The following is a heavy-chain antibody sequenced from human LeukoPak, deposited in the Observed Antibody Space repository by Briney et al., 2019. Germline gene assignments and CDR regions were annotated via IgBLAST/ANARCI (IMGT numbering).Heavy chain of an antibody. CDR1: GYTFTSYG. V-gene: IGHV1-18*01. J-gene: IGHJ1*01. D-gene: IGHD6-13*01. Sequence: GASVTVSCKASGYTFTSYGISWVRQAPGQGLEWMGWISTYNGNTNYAQKFQGRVTLTTDTSTSTAYMELRSLRYDDTAVYYCARDRREQLEYFQHWGQGTLVTVSS. CDR3: ARDRREQLEYFQH. CDR2: ISTYNGNT.